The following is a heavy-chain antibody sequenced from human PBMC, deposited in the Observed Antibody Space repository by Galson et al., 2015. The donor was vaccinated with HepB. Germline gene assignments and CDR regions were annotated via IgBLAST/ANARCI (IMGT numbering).Heavy chain of an antibody. V-gene: IGHV4-38-2*01. CDR3: VTAGSSSWYNTYYFDY. J-gene: IGHJ4*02. D-gene: IGHD6-13*01. CDR1: GYSISSGYY. Sequence: LSLTCAVSGYSISSGYYWGWIRQPPGKGLEWIGSIYHSGSTYYNPSLKSRVTISVDTSKNQFSLKLSSVTAADTAVYYCVTAGSSSWYNTYYFDYWGQGTLVTVSS. CDR2: IYHSGST.